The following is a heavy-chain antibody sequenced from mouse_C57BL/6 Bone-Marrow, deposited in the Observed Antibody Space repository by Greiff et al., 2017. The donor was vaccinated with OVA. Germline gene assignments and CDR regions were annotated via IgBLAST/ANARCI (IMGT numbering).Heavy chain of an antibody. Sequence: QVQLQQPGAELVKPGASVKLSCKASGYTFPSYWMHWVKQRPGQGLEWIGMIHPNSGSTNYNEKFKSKATLTVDKSSSTAYMQLSSLTSEDSAVYYCARTHYGNSFAYWGEGTTLSVSS. CDR1: GYTFPSYW. CDR2: IHPNSGST. D-gene: IGHD2-1*01. V-gene: IGHV1-64*01. CDR3: ARTHYGNSFAY. J-gene: IGHJ2*01.